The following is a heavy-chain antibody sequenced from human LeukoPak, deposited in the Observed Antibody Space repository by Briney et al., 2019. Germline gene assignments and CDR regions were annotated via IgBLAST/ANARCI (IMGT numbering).Heavy chain of an antibody. D-gene: IGHD6-13*01. CDR1: GXSISSYY. CDR2: IYNSGST. Sequence: KPSETLSLTCTVSGXSISSYYWSWIRQPPGKGLEWIGYIYNSGSTNYNPSLKSRVTISVDTSKNQFSLKLSSVTAADTAVYYCAREGGSSWPFDYWGQGTLVTVSS. V-gene: IGHV4-59*01. CDR3: AREGGSSWPFDY. J-gene: IGHJ4*02.